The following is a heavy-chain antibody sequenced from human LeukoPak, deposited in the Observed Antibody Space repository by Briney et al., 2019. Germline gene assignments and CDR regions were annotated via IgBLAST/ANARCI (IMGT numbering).Heavy chain of an antibody. CDR2: IKQDGSKK. CDR1: GFPFSSYW. D-gene: IGHD2-15*01. V-gene: IGHV3-7*04. CDR3: AGALGYCSGGSCSPYYYYGMDV. Sequence: GGSLRLSCVASGFPFSSYWMTWVRQAPGKGLEWVANIKQDGSKKSYVDSVKGRFTISRDNSKNTLYLQMNSLRAEDTAVYYCAGALGYCSGGSCSPYYYYGMDVWGQGTTVTVSS. J-gene: IGHJ6*02.